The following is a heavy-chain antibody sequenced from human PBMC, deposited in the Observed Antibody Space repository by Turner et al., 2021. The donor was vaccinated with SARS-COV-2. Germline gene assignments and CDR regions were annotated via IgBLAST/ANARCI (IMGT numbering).Heavy chain of an antibody. CDR2: IWYDGSNK. J-gene: IGHJ4*02. D-gene: IGHD3-10*01. Sequence: QVRLVESGGGVVQPGRSLRLSCAASGFTFSSYGMHWVRQAPGKGLEWVAVIWYDGSNKYYADSVKGRFTISRDNSKNTLYLQMNSLRAEDTAVYYCARDLFQDYGSGSYRLDNWGQGTLVTVSS. CDR1: GFTFSSYG. V-gene: IGHV3-33*01. CDR3: ARDLFQDYGSGSYRLDN.